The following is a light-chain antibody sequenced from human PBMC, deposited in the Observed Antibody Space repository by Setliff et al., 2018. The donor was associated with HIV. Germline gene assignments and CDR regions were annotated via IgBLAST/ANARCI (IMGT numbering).Light chain of an antibody. CDR3: CSYAGRSTLV. CDR2: EVT. J-gene: IGLJ2*01. V-gene: IGLV2-23*02. Sequence: QSVLTQPASVSGSPGQSITISCTGTSSDVGSYNLVSWYQQHPGKAPKLMIYEVTKRPSGVSNRFSGSKSGNTASLTISGLQAEDEADFYCCSYAGRSTLVFGGGTKGTV. CDR1: SSDVGSYNL.